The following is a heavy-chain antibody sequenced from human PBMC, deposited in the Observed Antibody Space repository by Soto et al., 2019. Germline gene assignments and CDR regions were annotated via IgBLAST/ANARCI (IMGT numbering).Heavy chain of an antibody. CDR1: GFTFSSYG. V-gene: IGHV3-30*18. CDR2: ISYDGSNK. J-gene: IGHJ4*02. D-gene: IGHD3-10*01. CDR3: AKDRGSGSLGY. Sequence: QVQLVESGGGVVQPGRSLRLSCAASGFTFSSYGMHWVRQAPGKGLEWVAVISYDGSNKYYADSVKGRFTISRDNSKNTLYLQMNSLRAEDTAVYYRAKDRGSGSLGYWGQGTLVTVSS.